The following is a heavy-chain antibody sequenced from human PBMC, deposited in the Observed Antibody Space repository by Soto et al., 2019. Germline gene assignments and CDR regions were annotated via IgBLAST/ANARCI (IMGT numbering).Heavy chain of an antibody. J-gene: IGHJ5*02. CDR3: ARDVAAAGQYNWFDP. V-gene: IGHV4-4*02. CDR2: IYHSGST. Sequence: SETLSLTCAVSGGSISSSNWWSWVRQPPGKGLEWIGEIYHSGSTNYNPSLKSRVTISVDKSKNQFSLKLSSVTAADTAVYYCARDVAAAGQYNWFDPWGQGTLVTVAS. D-gene: IGHD6-13*01. CDR1: GGSISSSNW.